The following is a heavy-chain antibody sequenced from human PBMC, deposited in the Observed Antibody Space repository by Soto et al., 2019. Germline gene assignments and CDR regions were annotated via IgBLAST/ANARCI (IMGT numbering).Heavy chain of an antibody. CDR2: INPSGGST. CDR1: GYTFTSYY. J-gene: IGHJ5*02. CDR3: ARDKNLSADDYGDENWFDP. Sequence: ASVKVSCKASGYTFTSYYMHWVRQAPGQGLEWMGIINPSGGSTSYAQKFQGRVTMTRDTSTSTVYMELSSLRSEDTAVYYCARDKNLSADDYGDENWFDPWGQGTLVTVSS. V-gene: IGHV1-46*01. D-gene: IGHD4-17*01.